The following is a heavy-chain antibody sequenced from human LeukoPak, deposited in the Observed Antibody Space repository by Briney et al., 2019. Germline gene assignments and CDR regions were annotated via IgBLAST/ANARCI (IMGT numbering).Heavy chain of an antibody. D-gene: IGHD3-10*01. CDR2: ISGSGGST. V-gene: IGHV3-23*01. CDR1: GFTFSSYG. J-gene: IGHJ4*02. CDR3: AGGLKGEFPWDY. Sequence: GGTLRLSCAASGFTFSSYGMSWVRQAPGKGLEWVSAISGSGGSTYYADSVKGRFTISRDNAKNSLYLQMNSLRAEDTAVYYCAGGLKGEFPWDYWGQGTLVTVSS.